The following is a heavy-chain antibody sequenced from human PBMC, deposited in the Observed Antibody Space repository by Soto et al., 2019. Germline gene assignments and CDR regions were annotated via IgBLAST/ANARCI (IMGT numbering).Heavy chain of an antibody. V-gene: IGHV4-34*01. J-gene: IGHJ4*02. CDR1: GGSFSGYY. D-gene: IGHD1-20*01. CDR3: ASGHITGDYFDY. Sequence: SETLSLTCAVYGGSFSGYYWSWIRQPPGKGLEWIGEITHSGSTKYNPSLKSRVTISVDTSKNQFSLKLSSVTAADTAVYYCASGHITGDYFDYWGQGTLVTVSS. CDR2: ITHSGST.